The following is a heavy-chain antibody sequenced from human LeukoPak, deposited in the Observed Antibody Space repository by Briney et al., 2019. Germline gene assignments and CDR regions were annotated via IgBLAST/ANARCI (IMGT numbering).Heavy chain of an antibody. CDR1: GFTFSIYS. CDR3: AELGITMIGGV. CDR2: IRSSGSSI. J-gene: IGHJ6*04. Sequence: GGSLRLSCAASGFTFSIYSMNWVRQAPGKGLEWVSYIRSSGSSIEYAESMKGRFTSSRDNAKNALYLQMNSLRAEDTAVYYCAELGITMIGGVWGKGTTVTISS. D-gene: IGHD3-10*02. V-gene: IGHV3-48*04.